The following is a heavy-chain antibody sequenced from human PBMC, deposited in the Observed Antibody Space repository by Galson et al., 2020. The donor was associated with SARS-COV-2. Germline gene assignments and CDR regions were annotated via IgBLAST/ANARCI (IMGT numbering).Heavy chain of an antibody. D-gene: IGHD1-1*01. CDR2: ISAYNGNT. CDR1: GYTFTSYG. CDR3: ARDPGIGGTITNYYYYYGMDV. Sequence: ASVKVSCKASGYTFTSYGISWVRQAPGQGLEWMGWISAYNGNTNYAQKLQGRVTMTTDTSTSTAYMELRSLRSDDTAVYYCARDPGIGGTITNYYYYYGMDVRGQGTTVTVSS. V-gene: IGHV1-18*01. J-gene: IGHJ6*02.